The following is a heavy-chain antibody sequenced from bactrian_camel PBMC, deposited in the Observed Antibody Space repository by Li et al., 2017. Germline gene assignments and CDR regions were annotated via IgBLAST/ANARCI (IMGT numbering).Heavy chain of an antibody. CDR1: GYTYSSCS. CDR3: ATSSVDIVNLNPSLVGY. J-gene: IGHJ6*01. D-gene: IGHD4*01. CDR2: IRSDRRL. Sequence: HVQLVESGGGSVQSGGSLTLSCVASGYTYSSCSMGWYRQAPGKERALVSYIRSDRRLYYADSVKGRFTISRDNAKNTMSLQMNSLKTEDTAMYFCATSSVDIVNLNPSLVGYWGQGTQVTVS. V-gene: IGHV3S55*01.